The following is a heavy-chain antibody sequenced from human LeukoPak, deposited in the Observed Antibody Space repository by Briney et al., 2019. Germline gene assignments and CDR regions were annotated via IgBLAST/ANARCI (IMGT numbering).Heavy chain of an antibody. V-gene: IGHV1-18*01. D-gene: IGHD1-26*01. Sequence: ASVKVSCKASGYTFTSYGISWVRQAPGQGLEWMGWISAYNGNTNYAQKLQGRVTMTTDTSTSTAYMELRSLRSDDTAVYYCARNFRTYSGSYRHFDYWGQGTLVTVSS. CDR1: GYTFTSYG. CDR3: ARNFRTYSGSYRHFDY. CDR2: ISAYNGNT. J-gene: IGHJ4*02.